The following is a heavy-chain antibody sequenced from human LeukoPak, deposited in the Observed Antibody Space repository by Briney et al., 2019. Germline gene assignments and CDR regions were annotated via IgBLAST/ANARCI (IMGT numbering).Heavy chain of an antibody. CDR2: IYYSGST. V-gene: IGHV4-59*01. J-gene: IGHJ4*02. CDR1: GGSISSYY. D-gene: IGHD3-9*01. Sequence: SETLSLACTVSGGSISSYYWSWIRQPPGKGLEWIGYIYYSGSTNYNPSLKSRVTISVDTSKNQFSLKLSSVTAADTAVYYCARGGTYYDILTGYSPSNSFDYWGQGTPVTVSS. CDR3: ARGGTYYDILTGYSPSNSFDY.